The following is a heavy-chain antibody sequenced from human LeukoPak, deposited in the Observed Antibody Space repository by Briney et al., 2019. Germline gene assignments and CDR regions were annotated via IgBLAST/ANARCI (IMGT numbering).Heavy chain of an antibody. CDR1: GFTFSNYG. J-gene: IGHJ6*03. D-gene: IGHD1-26*01. CDR3: ARDPYSGSYGNYYYYFMDV. CDR2: ISGSGVTT. V-gene: IGHV3-23*01. Sequence: PGGSLRLSCAASGFTFSNYGMSWVRQAPGKGLEWVSAISGSGVTTYYADSVKGRFTISRDNAKNSLYLQMNSLRAEDAAVYYCARDPYSGSYGNYYYYFMDVWGKGTTVTISS.